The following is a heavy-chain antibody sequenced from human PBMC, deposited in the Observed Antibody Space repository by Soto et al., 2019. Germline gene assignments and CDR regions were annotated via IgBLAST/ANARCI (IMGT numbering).Heavy chain of an antibody. V-gene: IGHV1-18*01. D-gene: IGHD4-17*01. Sequence: ASVKVSCKASGYTFTSYGISWVRQAPGQGLEWMGWISAYNGNTNYAQKLQGRVTMTTDTSTSTAYMELRSLRSDDTAVYYCARNADYGDYASWFDPWRQGTLDPVSS. CDR2: ISAYNGNT. CDR1: GYTFTSYG. CDR3: ARNADYGDYASWFDP. J-gene: IGHJ5*02.